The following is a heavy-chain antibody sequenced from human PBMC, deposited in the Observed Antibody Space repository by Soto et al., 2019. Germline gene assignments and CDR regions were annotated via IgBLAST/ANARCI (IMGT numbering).Heavy chain of an antibody. CDR2: IYYSGST. J-gene: IGHJ6*02. Sequence: PSETLSLTCTVSGGSISSSSYYWGWFRQPQGKGLEWIGSIYYSGSTYYNPSLKSRVTISVDTSKNQFSLKQTPVTAADTAVYYCHYYYGMDVWGQGTTVTVSS. CDR1: GGSISSSSYY. V-gene: IGHV4-39*01. CDR3: HYYYGMDV.